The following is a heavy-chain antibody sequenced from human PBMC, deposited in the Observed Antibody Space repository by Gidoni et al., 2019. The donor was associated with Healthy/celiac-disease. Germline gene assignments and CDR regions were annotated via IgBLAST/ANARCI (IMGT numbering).Heavy chain of an antibody. D-gene: IGHD6-19*01. J-gene: IGHJ2*01. V-gene: IGHV4-34*01. CDR1: GGTFSGYY. Sequence: QVQLEQRGAGRATPTETVSITGAVDGGTFSGYYWSWIRQPPVKGLEWIGEINHSGSTNYNPSLKSRVTISVDTSKNPFSLKLSFVTAPDPAVYYCARRGYSSGWYDPYCYFDLWGRGTLVTVSS. CDR2: INHSGST. CDR3: ARRGYSSGWYDPYCYFDL.